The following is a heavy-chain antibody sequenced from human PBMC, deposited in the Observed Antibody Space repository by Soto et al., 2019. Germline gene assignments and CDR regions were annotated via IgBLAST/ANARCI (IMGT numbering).Heavy chain of an antibody. CDR3: AKDLEAPPIFHSIWYYYYYGMDV. CDR1: GFTFSSYG. V-gene: IGHV3-30*18. D-gene: IGHD3-3*01. Sequence: GGSLRLSCAASGFTFSSYGMHWVRQAPGKGLEWVAVISYDGSNKYYADSVKGRFTISRDNSKNTLYLQMNSLRAEDTAVYYCAKDLEAPPIFHSIWYYYYYGMDVWGQGTTVTVSS. CDR2: ISYDGSNK. J-gene: IGHJ6*02.